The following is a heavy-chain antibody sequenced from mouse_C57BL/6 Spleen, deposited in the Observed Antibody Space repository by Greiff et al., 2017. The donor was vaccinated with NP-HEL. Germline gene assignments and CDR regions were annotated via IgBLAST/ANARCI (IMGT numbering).Heavy chain of an antibody. CDR2: LNPNNGGT. Sequence: VQLQQSGPELVKPGASVKISCKASGYTFTDYYMNWVKQSHGKSLEWIGDLNPNNGGTSYNQKFKGKATLTVDKSSSTAYMELRSLTSEDSAVYYCASYDGYYVGFAYWGQGTLVTVSA. J-gene: IGHJ3*01. D-gene: IGHD2-3*01. CDR3: ASYDGYYVGFAY. CDR1: GYTFTDYY. V-gene: IGHV1-26*01.